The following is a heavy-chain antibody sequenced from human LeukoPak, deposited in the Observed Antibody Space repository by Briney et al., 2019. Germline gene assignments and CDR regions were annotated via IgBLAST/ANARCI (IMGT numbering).Heavy chain of an antibody. D-gene: IGHD2-15*01. V-gene: IGHV3-23*01. Sequence: QSGGSLRLSCAASGFTFSSYSMNWVRQAPGKGLEWVSGITGSPGSTYYADSVKGRFTIYRDNSKNTLYLQMNGLRGDDTAVYYCAKDQSNRFRSGGSCSTTHDYWGQGTLVTVSS. CDR2: ITGSPGST. CDR1: GFTFSSYS. J-gene: IGHJ4*02. CDR3: AKDQSNRFRSGGSCSTTHDY.